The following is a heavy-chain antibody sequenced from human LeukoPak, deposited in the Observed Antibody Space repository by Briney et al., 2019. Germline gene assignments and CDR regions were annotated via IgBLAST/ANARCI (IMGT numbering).Heavy chain of an antibody. CDR3: TREGPAFDI. Sequence: SQTLSLTCAISGDSVSNNSAAWNWIRQSPSRGLEWLGKTYYRSKWYIDYAVSVKGRITINADTSKNQFSLQLNSVTPGDTAVYYCTREGPAFDIWGQGTMVTVSS. CDR1: GDSVSNNSAA. J-gene: IGHJ3*02. CDR2: TYYRSKWYI. V-gene: IGHV6-1*01.